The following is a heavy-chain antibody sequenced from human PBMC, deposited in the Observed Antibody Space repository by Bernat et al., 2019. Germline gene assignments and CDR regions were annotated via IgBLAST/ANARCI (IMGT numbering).Heavy chain of an antibody. CDR3: ARGRITMVRGVSAFDI. D-gene: IGHD3-10*01. J-gene: IGHJ3*02. Sequence: EVQLVESGGGLVQPGGSLRLSCAASGFTFSSYWMSWVRQAPGKGLEWVSNIKQDGSEKYYVDSVKGRFTISRDNDKNSLYLQMNSLRAEDTAVYYCARGRITMVRGVSAFDIWGQGTMVTVSS. CDR2: IKQDGSEK. CDR1: GFTFSSYW. V-gene: IGHV3-7*04.